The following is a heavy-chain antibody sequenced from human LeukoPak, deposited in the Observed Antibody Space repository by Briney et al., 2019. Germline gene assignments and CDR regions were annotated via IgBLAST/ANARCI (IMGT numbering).Heavy chain of an antibody. Sequence: GGSLRLSCAASGFTFNSYSMNWVRQAPGKGLEWVSYISGSSSTIYYADSVKGRFTISRDNAKNSLYLQMNSLRAEDTAVYYCARDYDFWSGYYTGIFDYWGQGTLVTVSS. J-gene: IGHJ4*02. V-gene: IGHV3-48*01. D-gene: IGHD3-3*01. CDR1: GFTFNSYS. CDR2: ISGSSSTI. CDR3: ARDYDFWSGYYTGIFDY.